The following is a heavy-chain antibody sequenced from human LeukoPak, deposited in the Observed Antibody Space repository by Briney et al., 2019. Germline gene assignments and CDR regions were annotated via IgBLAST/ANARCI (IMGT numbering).Heavy chain of an antibody. CDR3: ARVIAGKTPQDY. D-gene: IGHD6-13*01. CDR2: ISSSSSYI. J-gene: IGHJ4*02. Sequence: PGGSLRLSCAASGFTLSSYSMNWVRQAPGKGLEWVSSISSSSSYIYYADSVKGRFTISRDNAKNSLYLQMNSLRAEDTAVYYCARVIAGKTPQDYWGQGTLVTVSS. CDR1: GFTLSSYS. V-gene: IGHV3-21*01.